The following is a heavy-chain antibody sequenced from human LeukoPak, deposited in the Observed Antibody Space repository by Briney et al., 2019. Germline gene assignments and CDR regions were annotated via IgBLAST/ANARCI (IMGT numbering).Heavy chain of an antibody. CDR3: ARPFLEPAAIAGENYYYYMDV. CDR2: ISAYNGNT. CDR1: GYTFTSYG. J-gene: IGHJ6*03. D-gene: IGHD2-2*01. V-gene: IGHV1-18*01. Sequence: ASVKVSCKASGYTFTSYGISWVRQAPGQGLEWMGWISAYNGNTNYAQKLQGRVTMTTDTSTSTAYMELRSLRSDDTAVYYCARPFLEPAAIAGENYYYYMDVWGKGTTVTVSS.